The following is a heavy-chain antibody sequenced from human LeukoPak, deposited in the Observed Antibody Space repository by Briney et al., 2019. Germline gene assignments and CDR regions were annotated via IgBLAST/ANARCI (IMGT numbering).Heavy chain of an antibody. V-gene: IGHV3-30-3*01. CDR2: ISYDGSNK. CDR1: GFTFSSYA. Sequence: GRSLRLSCAASGFTFSSYAMHWVRQAPGKGLEWVAVISYDGSNKYYADSVKGRFTISRDNSKNTLYLQMNSLRAEDTAVYYCASDRSSLYSGSWYVNWFDPWGQGTLVTVSS. CDR3: ASDRSSLYSGSWYVNWFDP. J-gene: IGHJ5*02. D-gene: IGHD6-13*01.